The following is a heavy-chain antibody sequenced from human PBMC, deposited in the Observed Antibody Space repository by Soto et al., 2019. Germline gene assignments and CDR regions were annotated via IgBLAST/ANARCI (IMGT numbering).Heavy chain of an antibody. CDR3: ARDRFRREEYYYDSSGETDAFDI. CDR2: ISAYNGNT. D-gene: IGHD3-22*01. Sequence: QVQLVQSGAEVKKPGASVKVSCKASGYTFTSYGISWVRQAPGQGLEWMGWISAYNGNTNHAQKLQGRVTMTTDTSTSTAYMELRSLRSDDTAVYYCARDRFRREEYYYDSSGETDAFDIWGQGTMVTVSS. V-gene: IGHV1-18*01. J-gene: IGHJ3*02. CDR1: GYTFTSYG.